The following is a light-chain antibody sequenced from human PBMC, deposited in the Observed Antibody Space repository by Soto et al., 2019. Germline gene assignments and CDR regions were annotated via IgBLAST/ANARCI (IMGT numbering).Light chain of an antibody. CDR3: RQYCSSPSYT. Sequence: EIVLTQSPGTLSLSPGERATLSCSASQSVSSSSYLAWYQQKPGQAPRLLIYGASSRATGIPDRFSGSGSATDFTLTISRLEPEYVAVYYCRQYCSSPSYTFGQGTKLESK. CDR1: QSVSSSSY. J-gene: IGKJ2*01. CDR2: GAS. V-gene: IGKV3-20*01.